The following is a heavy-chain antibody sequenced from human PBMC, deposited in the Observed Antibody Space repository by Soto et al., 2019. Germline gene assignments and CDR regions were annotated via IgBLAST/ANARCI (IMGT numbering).Heavy chain of an antibody. V-gene: IGHV2-26*01. Sequence: QVTLKESGPVLVKPAETLTLTCTVSGFSLRNSRIGVSWIRQPPGKALEWLAHIFSNDEKSYSTSLKSRLTISKDTSKSQVVLTMTNMDPVDTATYYCARIPYDNTGYYSPYWGLGILVTVSS. CDR3: ARIPYDNTGYYSPY. D-gene: IGHD3-22*01. CDR2: IFSNDEK. J-gene: IGHJ4*02. CDR1: GFSLRNSRIG.